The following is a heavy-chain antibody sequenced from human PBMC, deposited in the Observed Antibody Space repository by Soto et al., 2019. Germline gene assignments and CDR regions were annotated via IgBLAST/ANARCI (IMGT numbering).Heavy chain of an antibody. CDR1: GFSLSTSGMC. Sequence: ASGPTLVNPTQTLTLTCTFSGFSLSTSGMCVSWIRQPPGKALEWLALIDWDDDKYYSTSLKTRLTISKDTSKNQVVLTMTNMDPVDTATYYCARIWSGSYYYYGMDVWGQGTTVTVSS. V-gene: IGHV2-70*01. CDR3: ARIWSGSYYYYGMDV. CDR2: IDWDDDK. J-gene: IGHJ6*02. D-gene: IGHD3-3*01.